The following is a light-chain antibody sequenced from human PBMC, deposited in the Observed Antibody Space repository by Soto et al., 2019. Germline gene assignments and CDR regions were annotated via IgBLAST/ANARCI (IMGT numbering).Light chain of an antibody. J-gene: IGKJ4*01. CDR2: AAS. V-gene: IGKV1-39*01. Sequence: DIQMTQSPSSLSASVGDRVSITCRASQSISTYLNWYQQKPGKAPKLLIYAASSLHSGVPSRFSGSGSGTDFTLTISNLQPEDFATYYCQQGDMIPHTFGGGTKVEI. CDR3: QQGDMIPHT. CDR1: QSISTY.